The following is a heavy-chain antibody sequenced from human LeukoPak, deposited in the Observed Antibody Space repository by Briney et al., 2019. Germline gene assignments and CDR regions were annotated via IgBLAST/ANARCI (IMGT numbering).Heavy chain of an antibody. J-gene: IGHJ4*02. CDR1: GFPLSRYI. CDR3: AREGGRGSSNLDYFDY. CDR2: TSRNGAYI. V-gene: IGHV3-21*01. D-gene: IGHD2-15*01. Sequence: GGPLRLPCAASGFPLSRYIINWVRQAPGKGLEWVSSTSRNGAYIYYADSMEGRFTISRDNAKNSLSLQMDSLRAEDTASYYCAREGGRGSSNLDYFDYWGQGMLVTVSS.